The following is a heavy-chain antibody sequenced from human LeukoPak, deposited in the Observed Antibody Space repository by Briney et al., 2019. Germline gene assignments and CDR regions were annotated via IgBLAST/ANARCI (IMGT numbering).Heavy chain of an antibody. CDR1: GDSISRYY. J-gene: IGHJ4*02. V-gene: IGHV4-59*01. Sequence: PSETLSLTCTVSGDSISRYYWSWIRQPPGKGLEWIGFIYYSGSTNYNPSLKSRVTISVDTSKNQISLKLTSVTAADTAVYYCARLQATVSIHSYFDYWGQGTLVTVSS. CDR3: ARLQATVSIHSYFDY. D-gene: IGHD4-17*01. CDR2: IYYSGST.